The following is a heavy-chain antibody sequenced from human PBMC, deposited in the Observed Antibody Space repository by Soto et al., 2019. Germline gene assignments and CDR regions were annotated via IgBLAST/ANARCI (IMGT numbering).Heavy chain of an antibody. D-gene: IGHD1-26*01. V-gene: IGHV1-69*01. CDR3: ATRSGSYHWYFDL. CDR2: IIPFLGTT. J-gene: IGHJ2*01. Sequence: QVQLVQSGAEVKKPGSSVKVSCKASGGTFSSYAISWVRQAPGQGLEWMGGIIPFLGTTAYAQEFQGRVTITADESASTAYMELSSLRSEDTAVYYCATRSGSYHWYFDLWGRGTLVTVSS. CDR1: GGTFSSYA.